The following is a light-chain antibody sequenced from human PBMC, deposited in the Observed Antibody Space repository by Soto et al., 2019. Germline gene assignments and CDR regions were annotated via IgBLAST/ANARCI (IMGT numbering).Light chain of an antibody. CDR1: QDIGNF. Sequence: DIQMTQSPSSLSASLGDRVTLTCRASQDIGNFLAWYQHKPGKSPKLLIYAASSLELGVPSRFSGSGSGADFTLIISDLQPEDVATYYCQNYDSASAPWTFGQGTKVEIK. J-gene: IGKJ1*01. CDR3: QNYDSASAPWT. CDR2: AAS. V-gene: IGKV1-27*01.